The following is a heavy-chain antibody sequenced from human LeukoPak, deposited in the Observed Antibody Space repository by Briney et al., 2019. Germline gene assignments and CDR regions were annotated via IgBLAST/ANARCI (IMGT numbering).Heavy chain of an antibody. CDR2: IIPILGIA. CDR3: ARGQGDGYNWRDYYYYYGMDV. Sequence: ASVKVSCKASGGTFSSYAISWVRQAPGQGLEWMGRIIPILGIANYAQKFQGRVTITADKSTSTAYMELSSLRSEDTAVYYCARGQGDGYNWRDYYYYYGMDVWGQGTTVTVSS. V-gene: IGHV1-69*04. J-gene: IGHJ6*02. D-gene: IGHD5-24*01. CDR1: GGTFSSYA.